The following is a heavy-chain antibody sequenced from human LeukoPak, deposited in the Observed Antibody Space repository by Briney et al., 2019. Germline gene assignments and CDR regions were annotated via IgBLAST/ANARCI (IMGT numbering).Heavy chain of an antibody. D-gene: IGHD3-10*01. J-gene: IGHJ3*02. V-gene: IGHV4-4*07. CDR2: IDTSWST. Sequence: PSETLSLTCTVSGGSISNYYWNWVRQPAGKGLEWIGRIDTSWSTNYNPSLKSRVTMSVDTSKNQFSLKVTSVTAADTAVYYCARVCGSATSYRLCGFDIWGQGTVVTVSS. CDR1: GGSISNYY. CDR3: ARVCGSATSYRLCGFDI.